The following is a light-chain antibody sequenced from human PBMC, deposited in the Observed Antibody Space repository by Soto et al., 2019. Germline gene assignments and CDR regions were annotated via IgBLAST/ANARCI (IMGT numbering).Light chain of an antibody. CDR1: QSVSSN. CDR3: QQYNNWPPYT. J-gene: IGKJ2*01. V-gene: IGKV3-15*01. Sequence: EKVMTQSPATLSVSPGERATLSCRASQSVSSNLAWYQQKPGQAPRLLIYGATTRATGIPARLSGSGSGTEFTITISSLQSEDFAVYYCQQYNNWPPYTFGQGTKLEIK. CDR2: GAT.